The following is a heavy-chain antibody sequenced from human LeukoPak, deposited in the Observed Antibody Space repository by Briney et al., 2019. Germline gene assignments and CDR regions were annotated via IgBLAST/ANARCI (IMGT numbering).Heavy chain of an antibody. CDR2: IYYSGST. Sequence: SETLSLTCTVSGGSIRSYYWSRIRQPPGKGLEWIGYIYYSGSTNYNPSLKSRVTISVDTSKNQFSLKLSSVTAADTAVYYCAHHYDSSGYYSLYGDAFDIWGQGTMVTVSS. J-gene: IGHJ3*02. CDR1: GGSIRSYY. CDR3: AHHYDSSGYYSLYGDAFDI. V-gene: IGHV4-59*01. D-gene: IGHD3-22*01.